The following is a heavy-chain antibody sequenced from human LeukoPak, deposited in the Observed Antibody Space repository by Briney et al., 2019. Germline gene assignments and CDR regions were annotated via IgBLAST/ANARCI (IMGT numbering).Heavy chain of an antibody. Sequence: SETLSLTCAVSAASFSSQYWTWIRPPPGKGLEWIGYISYIGSTNYNPSLKSRVIISTDTSKNQSSLMLSSVTAADKAVYYCARDLVRVTKGFDIWGQGTMVSVSS. V-gene: IGHV4-59*11. D-gene: IGHD4-17*01. CDR2: ISYIGST. CDR3: ARDLVRVTKGFDI. J-gene: IGHJ3*02. CDR1: AASFSSQY.